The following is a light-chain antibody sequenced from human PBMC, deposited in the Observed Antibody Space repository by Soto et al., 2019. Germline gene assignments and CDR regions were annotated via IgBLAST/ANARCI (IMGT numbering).Light chain of an antibody. V-gene: IGLV3-21*01. J-gene: IGLJ2*01. CDR2: FDS. CDR3: QVWDRPTDLV. CDR1: DIETKS. Sequence: SYELTQPPSVSVAPGKTAIITCGGNDIETKSVHWYQQKAGQAPVLFMSFDSDRPSGIPERFSGSNSGNTASLTITRAEAGDEDDYYCQVWDRPTDLVFGGGTKLTVL.